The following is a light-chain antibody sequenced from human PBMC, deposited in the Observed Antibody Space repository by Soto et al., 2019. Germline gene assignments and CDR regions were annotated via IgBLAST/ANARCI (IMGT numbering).Light chain of an antibody. V-gene: IGLV2-14*01. CDR1: CSDIGDSNF. J-gene: IGLJ1*01. CDR2: EVS. Sequence: QSALTQPASVSGSPGQSVTISCTGPCSDIGDSNFISWYQHSPGKAPRLLIYEVSSRPSGVSKRFSGSKAGNTASLTISGLLDDDEADYFCASFRSGTILVFGSGTKLTVL. CDR3: ASFRSGTILV.